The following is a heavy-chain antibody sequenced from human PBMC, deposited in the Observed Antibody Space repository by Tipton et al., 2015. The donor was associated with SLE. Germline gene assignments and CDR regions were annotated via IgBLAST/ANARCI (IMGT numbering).Heavy chain of an antibody. J-gene: IGHJ3*02. D-gene: IGHD3-16*02. CDR2: IDHFGNT. CDR1: GGSFSGYS. Sequence: TLSLTCAVYGGSFSGYSWSWIRQPPGKGLEWIGEIDHFGNTNYNPSLKSRVTVSVDTSKNQFSLKLSSVTAAGTAVYYCAQAHLWGSYRYASDIWGQGTMVTVSS. V-gene: IGHV4-34*01. CDR3: AQAHLWGSYRYASDI.